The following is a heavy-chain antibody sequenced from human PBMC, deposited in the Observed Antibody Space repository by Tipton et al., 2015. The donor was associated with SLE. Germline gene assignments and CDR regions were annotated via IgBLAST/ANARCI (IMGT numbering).Heavy chain of an antibody. CDR1: GGSISSSNW. CDR2: IYYSGST. D-gene: IGHD5-18*01. J-gene: IGHJ6*03. V-gene: IGHV4-4*02. Sequence: PGLVKPSGTLSLTCAVSGGSISSSNWWSWVRQPPGKGLEWIGYIYYSGSTNYNPSLKSRVAISVDTSKNQFSLKLSSVTAADTAVYYCARDSTPGRGYSYGLYMDVWGKGTTVTVSS. CDR3: ARDSTPGRGYSYGLYMDV.